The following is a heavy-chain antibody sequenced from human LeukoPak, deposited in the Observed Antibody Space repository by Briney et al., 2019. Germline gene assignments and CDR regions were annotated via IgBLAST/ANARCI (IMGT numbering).Heavy chain of an antibody. D-gene: IGHD4/OR15-4a*01. CDR2: IYYSGST. J-gene: IGHJ3*02. Sequence: SETLSLTCTVSGGSISSYYWSWIRQPPGKGLEWIGYIYYSGSTNYNPSLKSRVTISVDTSKNQFSLKLSSVTAADTAVYYCARGLGVTMVTKASFDIWGQGTMVTVSS. CDR1: GGSISSYY. CDR3: ARGLGVTMVTKASFDI. V-gene: IGHV4-59*01.